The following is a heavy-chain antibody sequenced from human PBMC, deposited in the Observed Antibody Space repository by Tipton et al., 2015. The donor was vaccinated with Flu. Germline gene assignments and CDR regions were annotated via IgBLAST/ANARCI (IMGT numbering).Heavy chain of an antibody. CDR3: ARDSAAHYGMDV. CDR2: IYYSGST. Sequence: TLSLTCTVSGDSISSGTHYWSWIRQPAGKGLEWIGYIYYSGSTNYNPSLKSRATISVDTSKNQFSLKLSSVTAADTAVYYCARDSAAHYGMDVWGQGTTVTVSS. D-gene: IGHD6-13*01. CDR1: GDSISSGTHY. V-gene: IGHV4-61*09. J-gene: IGHJ6*02.